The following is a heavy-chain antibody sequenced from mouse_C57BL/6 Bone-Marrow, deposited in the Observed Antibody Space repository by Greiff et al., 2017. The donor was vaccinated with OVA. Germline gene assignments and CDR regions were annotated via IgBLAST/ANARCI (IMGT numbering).Heavy chain of an antibody. CDR3: AREEYCIDY. V-gene: IGHV1-81*01. Sequence: QVQLQQSGAELARPGASVKLSCKASGYTFTSSGISWVKQRTGPGLEWIGEIYPRSGNTYYYEKFKGKATLTADKSSRTAYMELRSLTSEDTAVYYCAREEYCIDYWGQGTTLTVSS. CDR1: GYTFTSSG. CDR2: IYPRSGNT. J-gene: IGHJ2*01. D-gene: IGHD5-1*01.